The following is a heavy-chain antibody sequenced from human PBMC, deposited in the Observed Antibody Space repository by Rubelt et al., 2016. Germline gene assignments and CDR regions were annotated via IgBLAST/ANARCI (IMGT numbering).Heavy chain of an antibody. J-gene: IGHJ2*01. V-gene: IGHV4-34*01. D-gene: IGHD3-10*01. Sequence: QVQLQQWGAGLLKPSETLSLTCAVYGGSFSGYYWSWIRQPPGKGLEWIGEINHSGSTNYNPSLKRRVTISVDTSKNQFSLKLSSVTAADTAVYYCARAPRNMVRGVTLRYFDLWGRGTLVTVSS. CDR1: GGSFSGYY. CDR3: ARAPRNMVRGVTLRYFDL. CDR2: INHSGST.